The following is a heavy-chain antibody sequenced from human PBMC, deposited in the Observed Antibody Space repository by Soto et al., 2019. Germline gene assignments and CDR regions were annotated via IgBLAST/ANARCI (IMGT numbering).Heavy chain of an antibody. CDR1: GFTFSNYA. CDR3: AKVPGGLRYFDWSGTHT. Sequence: GGSLRLSCAASGFTFSNYAMSWVRQAPGKGLEWVSAISGSGGSTYYADSVKGRFTISRDNSKNTLYLQMNSLRAEDTAVYYCAKVPGGLRYFDWSGTHTWGQGTLVTVHS. D-gene: IGHD3-9*01. V-gene: IGHV3-23*01. J-gene: IGHJ5*02. CDR2: ISGSGGST.